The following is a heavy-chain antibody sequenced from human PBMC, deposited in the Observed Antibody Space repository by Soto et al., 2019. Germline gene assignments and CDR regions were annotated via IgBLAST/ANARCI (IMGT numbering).Heavy chain of an antibody. Sequence: QLQLQESGPGLVKPSETLSLTCTVSGGSISSRGYYWGWIRQPPGKGLEWIGTIYYSGSTYYNPSLKSRVTISVDTSKNQFSLKLSPVTAADTAVYYCATSNWFDPWGQGTLVTVSS. J-gene: IGHJ5*02. CDR2: IYYSGST. V-gene: IGHV4-39*01. CDR3: ATSNWFDP. CDR1: GGSISSRGYY.